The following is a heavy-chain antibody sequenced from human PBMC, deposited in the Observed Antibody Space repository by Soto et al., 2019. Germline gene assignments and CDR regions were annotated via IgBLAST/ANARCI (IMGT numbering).Heavy chain of an antibody. CDR1: GFTFDDYT. Sequence: GGSLRLSCAASGFTFDDYTMHWVRQAPGKGLEWVSLISWDGGSTYYADSVKGRFTISRDNSKNSLYLQMNSLRTEDTALYYCAKDMALGSGFYDGMDVWGQGTTVTVSS. CDR3: AKDMALGSGFYDGMDV. J-gene: IGHJ6*02. V-gene: IGHV3-43*01. D-gene: IGHD3-22*01. CDR2: ISWDGGST.